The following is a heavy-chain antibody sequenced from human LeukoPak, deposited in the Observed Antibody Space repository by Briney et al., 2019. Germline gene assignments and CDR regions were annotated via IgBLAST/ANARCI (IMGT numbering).Heavy chain of an antibody. V-gene: IGHV1-69*04. D-gene: IGHD3-22*01. J-gene: IGHJ4*02. CDR3: ARESSSGYYYVSVYYFDY. CDR1: GGTFGSYA. CDR2: IIPIFGIA. Sequence: ASVKVSCKASGGTFGSYAISWVRQAPGQGLEWMGRIIPIFGIANYAQKFQGRVTITADKSTSTAYMELSSLRSEDTAVYYCARESSSGYYYVSVYYFDYWGQGTLVTVSS.